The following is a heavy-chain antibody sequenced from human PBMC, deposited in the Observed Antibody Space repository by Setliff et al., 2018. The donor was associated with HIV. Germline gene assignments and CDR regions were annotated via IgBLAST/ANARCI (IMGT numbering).Heavy chain of an antibody. CDR2: VYHSGKT. V-gene: IGHV4-38-2*02. Sequence: SETLSLTCTVSGQFISDGYYWGWIRQPPGKGLEWIGSVYHSGKTYYNPSLKSRVTMSADTSKNQISLMLMSMPAADTAVYYCAKHDFGEGSCFDPWGQGSLVT. CDR3: AKHDFGEGSCFDP. J-gene: IGHJ5*02. D-gene: IGHD3-16*01. CDR1: GQFISDGYY.